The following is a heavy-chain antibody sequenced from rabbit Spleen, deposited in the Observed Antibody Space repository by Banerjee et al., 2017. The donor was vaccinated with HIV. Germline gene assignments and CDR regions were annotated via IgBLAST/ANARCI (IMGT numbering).Heavy chain of an antibody. D-gene: IGHD6-1*01. V-gene: IGHV1S47*01. CDR3: AREKSGNQGYDL. CDR2: INAVTGKA. Sequence: QEQLEESGGGLVKPGASLTLTCTASGVSFSNKAVMCWVRQAPGKGLEWIACINAVTGKAVYASWAKGRFTITRSTSLNTVTLQMTSLTVADTATYFCAREKSGNQGYDLWGPGTLVTVS. J-gene: IGHJ4*01. CDR1: GVSFSNKA.